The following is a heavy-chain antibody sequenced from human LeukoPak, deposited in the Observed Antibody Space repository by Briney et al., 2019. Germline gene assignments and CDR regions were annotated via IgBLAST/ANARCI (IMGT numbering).Heavy chain of an antibody. CDR3: ARVSSVWIKDYYYYMDV. CDR1: GGSISSSTYY. D-gene: IGHD5-12*01. CDR2: IYYSGSA. V-gene: IGHV4-39*07. J-gene: IGHJ6*03. Sequence: SKTLSLNCTVSGGSISSSTYYWGWIRQPPGKGLEWIGTIYYSGSAYYNPSLKSRVTISVDTSKNRFSLKVSSVTAADTAVYYCARVSSVWIKDYYYYMDVWGKGTTVTVSS.